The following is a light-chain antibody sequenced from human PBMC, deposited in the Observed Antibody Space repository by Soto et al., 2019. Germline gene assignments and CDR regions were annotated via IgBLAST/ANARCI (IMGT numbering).Light chain of an antibody. CDR3: QQTYSPPAT. J-gene: IGKJ1*01. CDR1: QDLTNY. V-gene: IGKV1-39*01. Sequence: DIQMTQSPPSLAASVGDTVTITCQASQDLTNYLNWYQQKPGEAPKLLIYDTTTLEEGVPSRFSGSGSGTDFTLTISGLQPDDSATYYCQQTYSPPATFGQGTKVEIK. CDR2: DTT.